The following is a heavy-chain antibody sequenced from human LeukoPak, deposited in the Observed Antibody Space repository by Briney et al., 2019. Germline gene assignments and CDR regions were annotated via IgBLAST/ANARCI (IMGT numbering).Heavy chain of an antibody. CDR1: GSTLSYHA. D-gene: IGHD6-13*01. V-gene: IGHV3-23*01. Sequence: GGPLSLSLQPLGSTLSYHASHWARKPPGKGLEWVSAISGSGGSTYSADSVKGRFTISRDNSKNTLYLQMNSLRAEDTAVYYCAKDCQSWWQQLGNWFDTWGQGTLVTVSS. CDR2: ISGSGGST. J-gene: IGHJ5*02. CDR3: AKDCQSWWQQLGNWFDT.